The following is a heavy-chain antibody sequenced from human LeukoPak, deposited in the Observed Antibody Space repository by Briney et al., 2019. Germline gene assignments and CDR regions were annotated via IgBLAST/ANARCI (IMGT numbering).Heavy chain of an antibody. CDR2: IYYSAGA. J-gene: IGHJ4*02. D-gene: IGHD3-3*01. V-gene: IGHV4-39*01. CDR1: GGSIISSSYY. CDR3: ARSSSLTPVLRFLEWLLSAFDY. Sequence: SVTLSLTCTVSGGSIISSSYYWGWIRQPPGTCLVWIGSIYYSAGAYYNPSLKSRVTISVDTSKNQFSLKLSSVTAADTAVYYCARSSSLTPVLRFLEWLLSAFDYWGQGTLVTVSS.